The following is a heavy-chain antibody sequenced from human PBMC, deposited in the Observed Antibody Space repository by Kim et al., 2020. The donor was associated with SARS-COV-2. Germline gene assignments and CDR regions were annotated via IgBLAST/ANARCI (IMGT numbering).Heavy chain of an antibody. V-gene: IGHV1-2*06. CDR3: ARAGIVVVVAATHYGMDV. Sequence: ASVKVSCKASGYTFTGYYMHWVRQAPGQGLEWMGRINPNSGGTNYAQKFQGRVTMTRDTSISTAYMELSRLRSDDTAVYYCARAGIVVVVAATHYGMDVWGQGTTVTVSS. D-gene: IGHD2-15*01. CDR2: INPNSGGT. CDR1: GYTFTGYY. J-gene: IGHJ6*02.